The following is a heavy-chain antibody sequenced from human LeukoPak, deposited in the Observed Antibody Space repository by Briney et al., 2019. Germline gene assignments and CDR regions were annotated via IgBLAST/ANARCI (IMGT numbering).Heavy chain of an antibody. CDR1: GGSISSDY. Sequence: SETLSLTCTVSGGSISSDYWSWIRQPPGKGLEWIGHIYYSGRTNYNPSLKSRVTISGDTSKNQFSLKLSSVTAADTAVYYCARGYGVPAAHYWGQRSPLTVSP. CDR2: IYYSGRT. V-gene: IGHV4-59*01. D-gene: IGHD2-2*01. J-gene: IGHJ4*01. CDR3: ARGYGVPAAHY.